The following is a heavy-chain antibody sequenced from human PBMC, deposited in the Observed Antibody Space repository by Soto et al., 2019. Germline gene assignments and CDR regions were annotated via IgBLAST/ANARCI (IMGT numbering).Heavy chain of an antibody. CDR1: GFALTNHY. CDR3: VGVKHGDSVDA. CDR2: SRNKPNGYTT. J-gene: IGHJ5*02. V-gene: IGHV3-72*01. Sequence: EVQLVESGGGLVQPGGSLRLSCAATGFALTNHYMDWVRQAPGQGLDWVGRSRNKPNGYTTDYASSVVGRFTISRDDSRNSLYRELNSLKTEATAVYYCVGVKHGDSVDAWGQGKRVTGSA. D-gene: IGHD1-26*01.